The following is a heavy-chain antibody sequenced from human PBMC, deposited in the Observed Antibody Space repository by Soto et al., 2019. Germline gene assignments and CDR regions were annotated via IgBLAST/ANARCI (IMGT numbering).Heavy chain of an antibody. CDR3: ARGVTCSSTSCFSVDY. Sequence: SETLSLTCTVSGGSVSSGSYYWSWIRQPPGKGLEWIGYIYYSGSTNYNPSLKSRVTISVDTSKNQFSLKLSSVTAADTAVYYCARGVTCSSTSCFSVDYWGQGTLVTVSP. V-gene: IGHV4-61*01. D-gene: IGHD2-2*01. CDR1: GGSVSSGSYY. J-gene: IGHJ4*02. CDR2: IYYSGST.